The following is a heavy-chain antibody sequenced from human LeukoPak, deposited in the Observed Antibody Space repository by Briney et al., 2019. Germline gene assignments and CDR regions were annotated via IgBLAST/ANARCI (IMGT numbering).Heavy chain of an antibody. CDR3: ARGTLLGSIVVVTYFDY. D-gene: IGHD3-22*01. V-gene: IGHV4-31*03. CDR1: GGSISNGDHY. J-gene: IGHJ4*02. CDR2: IYYSGST. Sequence: PSETLSLTCTVSGGSISNGDHYWSWIRQHPGKGLEWIGHIYYSGSTYYNPSLKSRVTISVDTSKNQFSLKLSSVTAADTAVYYCARGTLLGSIVVVTYFDYWGQGTLVTVSS.